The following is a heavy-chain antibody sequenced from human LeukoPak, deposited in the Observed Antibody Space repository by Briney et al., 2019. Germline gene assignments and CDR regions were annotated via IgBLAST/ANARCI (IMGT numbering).Heavy chain of an antibody. D-gene: IGHD3-16*02. CDR1: GGTFSSYA. CDR3: ARDIEGPCYYGMDV. J-gene: IGHJ6*02. Sequence: SVKVSCKASGGTFSSYAISWVRQAPGQGLEWMGRIIPILGIANYAQKFQGRVTITADKSTSTAYMELSSLRSEDTAVYYCARDIEGPCYYGMDVWGQGTTVIVSS. V-gene: IGHV1-69*04. CDR2: IIPILGIA.